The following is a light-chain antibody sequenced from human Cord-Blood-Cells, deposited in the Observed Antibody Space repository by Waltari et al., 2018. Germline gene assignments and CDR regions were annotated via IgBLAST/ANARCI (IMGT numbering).Light chain of an antibody. Sequence: IQMTQPPSSSSASVGDRVTTTCQASQDISNYLSWYQQKPGKAPKLLLYDAYNLETGVPSRFSGSGSGTDFTVTISSLQPEDIATYYCQQYDNLPLTFGGGTKVEIK. CDR3: QQYDNLPLT. V-gene: IGKV1-33*01. CDR1: QDISNY. J-gene: IGKJ4*01. CDR2: DAY.